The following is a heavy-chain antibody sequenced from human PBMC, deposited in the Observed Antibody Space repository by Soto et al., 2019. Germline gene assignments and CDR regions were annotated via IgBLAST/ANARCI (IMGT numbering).Heavy chain of an antibody. V-gene: IGHV3-11*06. CDR2: ISSSSSYT. D-gene: IGHD6-6*01. CDR3: ARPESIAARPSPFDY. J-gene: IGHJ4*02. CDR1: GFTFSDYY. Sequence: LRLSCAASGFTFSDYYMSWIRQAPGKGLEWVSYISSSSSYTNYADSVKGRFTISRDNAKNSLYLQMNSLRAEDTAVYYCARPESIAARPSPFDYWGQGTLVTVSS.